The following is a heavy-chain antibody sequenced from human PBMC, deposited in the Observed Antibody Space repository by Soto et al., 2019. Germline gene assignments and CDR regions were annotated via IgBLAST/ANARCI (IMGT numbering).Heavy chain of an antibody. D-gene: IGHD6-6*01. CDR3: AKGPRVSSSSAY. J-gene: IGHJ4*02. CDR2: IGGSTGNR. Sequence: VGSLRLSCAASGFTFSSYTMSWVRQAPGKGLEWVSSIGGSTGNRYYADSVKGRFTISRDNSKNTLYLQMDSLRAEDTATYYCAKGPRVSSSSAYWGQGTLVTVSS. CDR1: GFTFSSYT. V-gene: IGHV3-23*01.